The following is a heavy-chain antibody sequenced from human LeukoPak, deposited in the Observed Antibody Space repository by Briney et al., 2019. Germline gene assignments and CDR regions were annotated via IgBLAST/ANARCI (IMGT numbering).Heavy chain of an antibody. D-gene: IGHD1-26*01. CDR2: IRMKAKSYAT. CDR1: GFTFSGST. Sequence: GGSLKLSCTASGFTFSGSTMHWVRKASGKGLEWVGRIRMKAKSYATAYAASVKCRFTLSRDDSKNTAYLQMNRLKAEDTAVYYCTRHPDCYSGSYYFLDYWGQGTLVTVSS. V-gene: IGHV3-73*01. J-gene: IGHJ4*02. CDR3: TRHPDCYSGSYYFLDY.